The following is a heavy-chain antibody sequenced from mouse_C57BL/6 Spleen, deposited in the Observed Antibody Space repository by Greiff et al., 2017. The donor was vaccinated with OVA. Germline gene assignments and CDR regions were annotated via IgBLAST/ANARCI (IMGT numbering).Heavy chain of an antibody. D-gene: IGHD1-1*01. Sequence: VQLQESGAELARPGASVKLSCKASGYTFTSYGISWVKQRTGQGLEWIGEIYPRSGNTYYNEKFKGKATLTADKSSSTAYMELRSLTSEDSAVYFCARSYGSSYLDYWGQGTTLTVSS. CDR3: ARSYGSSYLDY. V-gene: IGHV1-81*01. CDR2: IYPRSGNT. J-gene: IGHJ2*01. CDR1: GYTFTSYG.